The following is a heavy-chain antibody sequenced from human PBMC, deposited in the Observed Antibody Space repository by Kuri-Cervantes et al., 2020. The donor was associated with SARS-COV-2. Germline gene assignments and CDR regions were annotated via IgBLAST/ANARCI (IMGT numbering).Heavy chain of an antibody. CDR1: GGSFSGYY. V-gene: IGHV4-34*01. CDR2: INHSGST. D-gene: IGHD3-16*01. J-gene: IGHJ4*02. Sequence: GSLRLSCAVYGGSFSGYYWSWIRQPPGKGLEWTGEINHSGSTNYNPSLKSRVTISVDTSKNQFSLKLSSVTAADTAVYYCARVENFRGTNKYYPFFHYWGQGTPVTVS. CDR3: ARVENFRGTNKYYPFFHY.